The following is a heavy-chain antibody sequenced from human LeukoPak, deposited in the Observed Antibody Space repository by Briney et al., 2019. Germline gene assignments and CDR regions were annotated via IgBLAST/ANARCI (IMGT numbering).Heavy chain of an antibody. CDR2: IYSGGST. Sequence: GGSLRLSCAASGFTVSSNYMSWVRQAPGKGLEWVSVIYSGGSTYYADSVKGRFTISRDNSKNTLYLQMNSLRAEDTAVYYCARRFYYAHQYYFDYWGQGSLVTVSS. CDR3: ARRFYYAHQYYFDY. V-gene: IGHV3-66*04. CDR1: GFTVSSNY. D-gene: IGHD3-22*01. J-gene: IGHJ4*02.